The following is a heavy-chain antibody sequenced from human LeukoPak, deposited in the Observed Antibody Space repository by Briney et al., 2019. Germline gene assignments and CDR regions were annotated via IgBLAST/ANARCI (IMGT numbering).Heavy chain of an antibody. CDR3: ARERIVVVPAAHNWFDP. V-gene: IGHV4-61*02. D-gene: IGHD2-2*01. CDR1: GGSISSGSYY. J-gene: IGHJ5*02. Sequence: SETLSLTCTVSGGSISSGSYYWSWIRQPAGKGLEWIGRIYTSGSTNYNPSLKSRVTISVDTSKNQFSLKLSSVTAADTAVYYCARERIVVVPAAHNWFDPWGQGTLVTVSS. CDR2: IYTSGST.